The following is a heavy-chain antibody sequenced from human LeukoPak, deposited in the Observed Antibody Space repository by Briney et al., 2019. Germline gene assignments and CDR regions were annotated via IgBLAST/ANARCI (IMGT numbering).Heavy chain of an antibody. V-gene: IGHV3-15*01. CDR3: TTELDVRPNHY. CDR2: IKRKSDGGTT. CDR1: GLTFSNAW. D-gene: IGHD1-14*01. J-gene: IGHJ4*02. Sequence: GGSLRHSCAASGLTFSNAWMSWVRQVPGKGLEWVGRIKRKSDGGTTDYAAPVKGRFTISRDDSKNTLYLQMDSLKSEDTAVYYCTTELDVRPNHYWGQGTLVTVSS.